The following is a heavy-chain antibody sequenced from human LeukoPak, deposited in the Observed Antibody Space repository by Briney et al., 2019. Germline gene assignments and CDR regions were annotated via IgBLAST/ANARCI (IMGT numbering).Heavy chain of an antibody. J-gene: IGHJ4*02. CDR2: IIPIFGTA. CDR1: GGTFSSYA. D-gene: IGHD5-12*01. CDR3: AVNSGYEITGKFDY. Sequence: ASVKVSCKASGGTFSSYAISWVRQAPGQGLEWMGGIIPIFGTANYAQKFQGRVTITTDESTSTAYMELSSLRSEDTAVYYCAVNSGYEITGKFDYWGQGTLSPSPQ. V-gene: IGHV1-69*05.